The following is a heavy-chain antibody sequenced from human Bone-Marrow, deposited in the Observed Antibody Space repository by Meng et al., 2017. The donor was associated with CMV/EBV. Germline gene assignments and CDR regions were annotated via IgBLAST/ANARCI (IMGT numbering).Heavy chain of an antibody. CDR2: ISDSEFT. Sequence: GSLRLSCAVYGGSFSDHYWTWIRQPPEKGLEWIAEISDSEFTNYNPSLKSRVTISVDTSKNQFSLKLSSVTAADTAVYYCARRSRFGSGWYVDYWGLGNLVTVSS. CDR3: ARRSRFGSGWYVDY. V-gene: IGHV4-34*01. J-gene: IGHJ4*02. CDR1: GGSFSDHY. D-gene: IGHD6-19*01.